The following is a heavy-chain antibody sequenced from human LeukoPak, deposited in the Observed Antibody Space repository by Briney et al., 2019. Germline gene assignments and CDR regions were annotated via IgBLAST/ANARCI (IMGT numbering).Heavy chain of an antibody. J-gene: IGHJ4*02. CDR3: ASLSRPLRYYYDSSGYSHFDY. V-gene: IGHV1-69*13. D-gene: IGHD3-22*01. Sequence: ASVKVSCKASGYTFTSYDINWVRQAPGQGLEWMGGIIPIFGTANYAQKFQGRVTITADESTSTAYMELSSLRSEDTAVYYCASLSRPLRYYYDSSGYSHFDYWGQGTLVTVSS. CDR1: GYTFTSYD. CDR2: IIPIFGTA.